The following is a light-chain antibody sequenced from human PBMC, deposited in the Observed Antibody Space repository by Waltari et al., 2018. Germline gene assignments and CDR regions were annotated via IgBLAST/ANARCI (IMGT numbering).Light chain of an antibody. J-gene: IGLJ3*02. Sequence: WYQQHPAKASKLIIYEVSDRPSVVSNRFSASKSGDTASLTISGLQAEDEADYYCSSYTSSNTWVFGGGTKVTVL. V-gene: IGLV2-14*01. CDR3: SSYTSSNTWV. CDR2: EVS.